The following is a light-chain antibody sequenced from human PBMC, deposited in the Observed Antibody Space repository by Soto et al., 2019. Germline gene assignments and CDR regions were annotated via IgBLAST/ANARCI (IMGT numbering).Light chain of an antibody. CDR1: SSDVGGYNY. CDR3: SSYTSSSTLVV. V-gene: IGLV2-14*01. J-gene: IGLJ2*01. CDR2: DVS. Sequence: ALTQPASVSGSPGQSITISCTGTSSDVGGYNYVSWYQQHPGKAPKVMIYDVSNRPSGVSNRFSGSKSGNTASLTISGLQAEDEADYYCSSYTSSSTLVVFGGGTKLTVL.